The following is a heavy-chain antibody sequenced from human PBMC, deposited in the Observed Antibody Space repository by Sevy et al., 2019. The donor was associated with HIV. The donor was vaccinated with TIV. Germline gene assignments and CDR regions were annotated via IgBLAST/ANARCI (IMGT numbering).Heavy chain of an antibody. J-gene: IGHJ4*02. D-gene: IGHD3-16*01. Sequence: ASVKVSCKASGYTFTSYGISWVRQAPGQGLEWMGWISAYNGNTNYAQKLQGRVTMTTDTSTSTAYMELRSLRSDETAVYYCARVGIMITFGGVTDKKYSSGWYEYYFDYWGQGTLVTVSS. V-gene: IGHV1-18*04. CDR3: ARVGIMITFGGVTDKKYSSGWYEYYFDY. CDR2: ISAYNGNT. CDR1: GYTFTSYG.